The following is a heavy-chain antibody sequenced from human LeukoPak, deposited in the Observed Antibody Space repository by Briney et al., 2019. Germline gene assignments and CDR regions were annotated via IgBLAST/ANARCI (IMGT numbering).Heavy chain of an antibody. V-gene: IGHV3-48*04. CDR1: GFTFSGHN. Sequence: GGSLRLSCAASGFTFSGHNMNWVRQAPGKGLEWISFVSISNGTIYYADSVNGRFRISRDNAKSSLDLEMNSLRAEDTAVYYCARAMSTFGGVRNYFDSWGQGTLVTVSS. CDR2: VSISNGTI. J-gene: IGHJ4*02. CDR3: ARAMSTFGGVRNYFDS. D-gene: IGHD3-16*01.